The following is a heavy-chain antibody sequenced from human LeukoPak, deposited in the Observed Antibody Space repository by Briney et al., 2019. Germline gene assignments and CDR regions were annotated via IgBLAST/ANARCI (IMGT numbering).Heavy chain of an antibody. CDR1: GGSISSSSYY. CDR3: ARRSDSSGYYSDY. Sequence: SETLSLTCTVSGGSISSSSYYWGWIRQPPGKGLEWIGSIYYSGSTYYNPSLKSRVTISVDTSKNQFSLKLISVTAADTAVYYCARRSDSSGYYSDYWGQGTLVTVSS. V-gene: IGHV4-39*01. CDR2: IYYSGST. J-gene: IGHJ4*02. D-gene: IGHD3-22*01.